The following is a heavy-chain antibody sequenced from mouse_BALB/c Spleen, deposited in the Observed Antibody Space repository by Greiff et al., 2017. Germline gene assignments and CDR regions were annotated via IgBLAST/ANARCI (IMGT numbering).Heavy chain of an antibody. CDR3: AKSGTTVVDAMDY. Sequence: VQLQQSGPSLVQPSQSLSITCTVSGFSLTSYGVHWVRQSPGKGLEWLGVIWRGGSTDYNAAFMSRLSITKDNSKSQVFFKMNSLQADDTAIYYCAKSGTTVVDAMDYWGQGTSVTVSS. CDR2: IWRGGST. D-gene: IGHD1-1*01. J-gene: IGHJ4*01. CDR1: GFSLTSYG. V-gene: IGHV2-5-1*01.